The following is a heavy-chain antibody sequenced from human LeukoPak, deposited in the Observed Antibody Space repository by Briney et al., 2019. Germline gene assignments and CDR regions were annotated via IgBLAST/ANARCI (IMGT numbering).Heavy chain of an antibody. CDR3: ATDRSFPLAWFDP. J-gene: IGHJ5*02. CDR2: FDPEEGET. D-gene: IGHD2-15*01. V-gene: IGHV1-24*01. CDR1: GYTLTQLS. Sequence: ASVKVSCKVSGYTLTQLSMHWVRQAPGKGLEWMGGFDPEEGETIYAQKCQGRVTMTEDTSTRTAYMELSSLRSEDTAVYYCATDRSFPLAWFDPWGQGTLVTVSS.